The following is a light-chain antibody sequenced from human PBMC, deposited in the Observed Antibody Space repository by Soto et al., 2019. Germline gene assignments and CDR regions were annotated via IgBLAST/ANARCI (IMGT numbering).Light chain of an antibody. CDR1: QHISTD. CDR2: DAS. V-gene: IGKV3-11*01. Sequence: EIVLTQSPATLSMSPGERATLSCRSSQHISTDLAWYQQKPGQAPRLLIYDASNRASGIPGRFSGSGSGTDFTLAISSLEPEDFAVYYCQQRKSWPRTFGQGTKVEI. CDR3: QQRKSWPRT. J-gene: IGKJ1*01.